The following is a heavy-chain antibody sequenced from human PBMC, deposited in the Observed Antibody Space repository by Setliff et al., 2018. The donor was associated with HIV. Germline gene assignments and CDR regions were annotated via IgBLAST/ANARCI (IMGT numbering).Heavy chain of an antibody. V-gene: IGHV1-46*01. D-gene: IGHD4-17*01. CDR2: INPSGGST. Sequence: ASVKVSCKASGYTFTSYYMHWVRQAPGQGLEWMGIINPSGGSTSYAQKFQGRVTMTRDTSTSTVYMELSSLRSEDTAVYYCARDLPTTVTKGLEPFDYWDQGTLVTVSS. J-gene: IGHJ4*02. CDR1: GYTFTSYY. CDR3: ARDLPTTVTKGLEPFDY.